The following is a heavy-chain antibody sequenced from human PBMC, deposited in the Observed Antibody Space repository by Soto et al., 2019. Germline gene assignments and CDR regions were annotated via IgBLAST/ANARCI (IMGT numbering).Heavy chain of an antibody. Sequence: GGSLRLSCAASGFSISTYWMHWVRQAPGKGLEWVANIKEDGSANYYLDSVKGRFTISRDNAKSSLFLQMSSLRDEDTAIYYCARALGAADGLWGQGTLVTVSS. J-gene: IGHJ4*02. CDR3: ARALGAADGL. V-gene: IGHV3-7*03. CDR2: IKEDGSAN. CDR1: GFSISTYW. D-gene: IGHD6-13*01.